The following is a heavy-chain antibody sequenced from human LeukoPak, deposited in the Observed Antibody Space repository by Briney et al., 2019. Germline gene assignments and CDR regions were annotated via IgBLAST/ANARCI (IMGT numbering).Heavy chain of an antibody. J-gene: IGHJ4*02. V-gene: IGHV3-30*07. Sequence: PGGSLRLSCAASGFTFSSYAMHWVRQAPGKGLEWVAVISYDGSNKYYADSVKGRFTISRDNSKNTLYLQMNSLRAEDTAVYYCAKEQTPTYTNIAAAGICDYWGQGTLVTVSS. D-gene: IGHD6-13*01. CDR3: AKEQTPTYTNIAAAGICDY. CDR2: ISYDGSNK. CDR1: GFTFSSYA.